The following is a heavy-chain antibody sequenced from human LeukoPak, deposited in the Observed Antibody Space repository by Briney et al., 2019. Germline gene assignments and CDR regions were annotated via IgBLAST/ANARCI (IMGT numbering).Heavy chain of an antibody. CDR2: IYYSGST. Sequence: SETLSLTCTVSRGSIRNYYWSWVRQSPGKGLEWIGYIYYSGSTNYNPSLKSRVSISVDTSKNQFSLKLTSVTPADTAVYYCARETVIASSHDYWGQGILVTVSS. CDR1: RGSIRNYY. J-gene: IGHJ4*02. D-gene: IGHD4-17*01. CDR3: ARETVIASSHDY. V-gene: IGHV4-59*01.